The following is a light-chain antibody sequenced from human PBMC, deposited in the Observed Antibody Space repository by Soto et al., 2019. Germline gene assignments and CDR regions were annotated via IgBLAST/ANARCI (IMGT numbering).Light chain of an antibody. CDR1: SGHSSYA. Sequence: QLVLTQSPSASASLGASVKLTCTLSSGHSSYAIAWHQQQPEKGPRYLMKLNSDGSHSKGDGIPDRFSGSSSGAGRYLTISSRQSEDEADYYCQTWGTGIGVFGGGTKLTVL. CDR2: LNSDGSH. J-gene: IGLJ3*02. CDR3: QTWGTGIGV. V-gene: IGLV4-69*01.